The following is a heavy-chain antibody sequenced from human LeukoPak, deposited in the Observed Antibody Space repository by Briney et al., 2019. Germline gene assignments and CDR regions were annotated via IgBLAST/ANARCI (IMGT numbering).Heavy chain of an antibody. CDR1: GFTFSSYA. CDR2: ISGSGGST. D-gene: IGHD4-17*01. V-gene: IGHV3-23*01. Sequence: GGSLRLSRAASGFTFSSYAMSWVRQAPGKGLEWVSAISGSGGSTYYADSVKGRFTISRDNAKNSLYLQMNSLRAEDTAVYYCAREESYGDYYFDYWGQGTLVTVSS. CDR3: AREESYGDYYFDY. J-gene: IGHJ4*02.